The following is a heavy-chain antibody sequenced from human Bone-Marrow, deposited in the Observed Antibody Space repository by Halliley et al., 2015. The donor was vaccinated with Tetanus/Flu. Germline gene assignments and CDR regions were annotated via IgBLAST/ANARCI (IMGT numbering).Heavy chain of an antibody. J-gene: IGHJ4*02. CDR3: ARGTFPPGTDY. V-gene: IGHV4-59*09. CDR2: IYYGGTT. Sequence: EGIGYIYYGGTTNYNPSLKGRVPISQDRSKNQFSLPLSAVTAADTALYYCARGTFPPGTDYWGQGILVTVSS.